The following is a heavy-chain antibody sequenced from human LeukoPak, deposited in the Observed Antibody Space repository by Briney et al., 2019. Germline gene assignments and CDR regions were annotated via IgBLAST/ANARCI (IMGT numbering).Heavy chain of an antibody. J-gene: IGHJ4*02. D-gene: IGHD6-19*01. CDR3: VRDGWEHFFDY. CDR1: GFTFSTSW. Sequence: GGSLRLSCAVSGFTFSTSWMTWVRQAPGKGLECVGHINPDGSVKDYLGSVKGRFTISRDNSQNSLYLQMSSLRGDDTAVYYCVRDGWEHFFDYWGQGTLVTVSS. V-gene: IGHV3-7*01. CDR2: INPDGSVK.